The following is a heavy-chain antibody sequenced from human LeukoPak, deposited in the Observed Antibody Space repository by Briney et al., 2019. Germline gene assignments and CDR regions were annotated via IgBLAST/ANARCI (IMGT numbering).Heavy chain of an antibody. CDR3: ARRRKAVAASAFDI. Sequence: SETLSLTCTVSGGSISSYYWSWIRQPPGKGLEWIGYIYYSGSTNYNPSLKSRVTISVDTSKNQFSLKLSSVTAADTAVYYCARRRKAVAASAFDIWGQGTMVTVSS. CDR2: IYYSGST. D-gene: IGHD6-19*01. J-gene: IGHJ3*02. CDR1: GGSISSYY. V-gene: IGHV4-59*01.